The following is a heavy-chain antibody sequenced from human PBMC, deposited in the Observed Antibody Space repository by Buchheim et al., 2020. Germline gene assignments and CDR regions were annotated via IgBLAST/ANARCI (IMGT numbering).Heavy chain of an antibody. D-gene: IGHD6-13*01. Sequence: QVQLQESGPGLVKPSQTLSLTCAVSGGSITSSGYSWSWIRQPPGKGLEWISYIYYSGRTDFNPSLRSRVTISIEMSKNQFFLKLSSVTAADTAVYYCAREAAAVAGGMDVWGQGT. V-gene: IGHV4-30-4*07. CDR2: IYYSGRT. J-gene: IGHJ6*02. CDR1: GGSITSSGYS. CDR3: AREAAAVAGGMDV.